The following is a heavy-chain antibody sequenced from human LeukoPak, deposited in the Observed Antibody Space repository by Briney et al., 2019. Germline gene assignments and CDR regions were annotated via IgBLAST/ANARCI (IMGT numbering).Heavy chain of an antibody. J-gene: IGHJ6*03. CDR3: ARGGAYSSGWYPYYYYYYMDV. V-gene: IGHV1-8*01. CDR2: MNPNSGNT. CDR1: GYTFTSYD. Sequence: GASVKVSCKASGYTFTSYDINWVRQAPGQGLEWMGWMNPNSGNTGYAQKFQGRVTMTRNTSISTAYMELSSLRSEDTAVYYCARGGAYSSGWYPYYYYYYMDVWGKGTTVTISS. D-gene: IGHD6-19*01.